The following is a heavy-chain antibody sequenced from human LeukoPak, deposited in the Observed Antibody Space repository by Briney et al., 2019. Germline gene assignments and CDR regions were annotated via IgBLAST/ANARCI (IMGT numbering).Heavy chain of an antibody. V-gene: IGHV4-34*01. D-gene: IGHD3-10*01. Sequence: PSETLSLTCAVYGGSFSGYYWSWIRQPPGKGLEWIGEINHSGSTNYDPYFMSGVIISEDNTKNQFSLKLNSVTAGDTAVYYCARVFGSGSYWHWFDPWGHGTLVTVSS. CDR3: ARVFGSGSYWHWFDP. CDR1: GGSFSGYY. J-gene: IGHJ5*02. CDR2: INHSGST.